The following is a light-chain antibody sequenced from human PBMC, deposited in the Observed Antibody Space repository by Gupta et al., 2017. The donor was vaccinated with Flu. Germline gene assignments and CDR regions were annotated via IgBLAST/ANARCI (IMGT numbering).Light chain of an antibody. V-gene: IGLV7-43*01. CDR1: TGAVTSASY. CDR3: LLYSGGTEWV. Sequence: QTAVTQESSLTVSPGGTLTLTCSSTTGAVTSASYPTWFQQKPGQAPRALIYKTNNKHSWTPARFSGSLLGDKAALTLSDVRPEDEAEYYCLLYSGGTEWVFGGGTKVTVL. J-gene: IGLJ2*01. CDR2: KTN.